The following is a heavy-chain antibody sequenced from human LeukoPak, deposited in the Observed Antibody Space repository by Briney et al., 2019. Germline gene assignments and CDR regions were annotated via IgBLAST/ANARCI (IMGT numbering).Heavy chain of an antibody. V-gene: IGHV3-21*01. Sequence: GGSLRLSCAASGFTFSTYTMNWVRQAPGKGLEWVSSISSSSSYLYFADSVKGRFTISRDNAKNSLYLQMNSLRAEDTAEYYCARVRRGEPSYYYGMDVWGQGTTVTVSS. J-gene: IGHJ6*02. CDR2: ISSSSSYL. D-gene: IGHD3-10*01. CDR3: ARVRRGEPSYYYGMDV. CDR1: GFTFSTYT.